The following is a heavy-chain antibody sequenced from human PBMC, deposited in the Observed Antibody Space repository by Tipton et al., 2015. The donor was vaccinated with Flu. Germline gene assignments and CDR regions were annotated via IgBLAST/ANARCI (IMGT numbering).Heavy chain of an antibody. Sequence: GEALGSNYFWGWIRQPPGKGLEWIGNIHRGGSPYYNPSLRSRVTFSVDTSKNQFYLRLTSVTAADTAVYYCAREGRLGGSFNYFDTWGPGILVTVSS. D-gene: IGHD1-26*01. V-gene: IGHV4-38-2*02. CDR1: GEALGSNYF. CDR2: IHRGGSP. CDR3: AREGRLGGSFNYFDT. J-gene: IGHJ5*02.